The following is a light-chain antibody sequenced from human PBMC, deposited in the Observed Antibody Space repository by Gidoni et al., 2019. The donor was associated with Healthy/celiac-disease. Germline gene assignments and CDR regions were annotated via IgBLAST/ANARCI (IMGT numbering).Light chain of an antibody. Sequence: DIQMTQSPSTLSASVGDRVTITCRASQSISSWLAWYQQKPGKAPKLLIYKASSLESGVTSRFSGSGSGTEFTLTISSLQPDDFATYYCQQYNSYPPTFXQXTKLEIK. J-gene: IGKJ2*01. V-gene: IGKV1-5*03. CDR1: QSISSW. CDR2: KAS. CDR3: QQYNSYPPT.